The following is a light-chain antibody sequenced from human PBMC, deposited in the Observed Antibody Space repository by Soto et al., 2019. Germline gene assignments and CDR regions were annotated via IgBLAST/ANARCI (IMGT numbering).Light chain of an antibody. Sequence: QSALTQPPSASATPGQRVTITCSGSSSNIGSNYVYWYDQLPGTAPKLLMFRNNQRPSGVPDRFSGSKSGTSASLVISGLRPEDEADYYCATWDDSLSAWVFGGGTKLTVL. CDR3: ATWDDSLSAWV. V-gene: IGLV1-47*01. CDR1: SSNIGSNY. CDR2: RNN. J-gene: IGLJ3*02.